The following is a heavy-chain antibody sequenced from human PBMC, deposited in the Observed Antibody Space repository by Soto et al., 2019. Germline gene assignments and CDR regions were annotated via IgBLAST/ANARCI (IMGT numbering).Heavy chain of an antibody. CDR2: ISSTGSST. CDR3: AKEVTSTPLGIFDS. V-gene: IGHV3-23*01. J-gene: IGHJ4*02. D-gene: IGHD2-21*02. Sequence: SLRLSCAASGFTFSHYAMTWVRQAPGKGLEWVSGISSTGSSTYYADSVKGQLTISRDNSKNTLYLQMNSLRVGDTATYYCAKEVTSTPLGIFDSWGQGTMVTVSS. CDR1: GFTFSHYA.